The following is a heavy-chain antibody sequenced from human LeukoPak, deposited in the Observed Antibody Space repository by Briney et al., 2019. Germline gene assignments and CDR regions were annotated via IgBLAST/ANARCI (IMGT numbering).Heavy chain of an antibody. Sequence: PGGSLRLSCAASGFTFSNAWMSWVRQAPGRGLEWVSGFSGSGGTTYYADSVKGRFTISRDNSKNTLYLQMNSLRAEDTAVYYCANGNRCTSPNCLGYYYFYMDVWGKGTTVTVSS. CDR3: ANGNRCTSPNCLGYYYFYMDV. CDR1: GFTFSNAW. D-gene: IGHD2-8*01. V-gene: IGHV3-23*01. J-gene: IGHJ6*03. CDR2: FSGSGGTT.